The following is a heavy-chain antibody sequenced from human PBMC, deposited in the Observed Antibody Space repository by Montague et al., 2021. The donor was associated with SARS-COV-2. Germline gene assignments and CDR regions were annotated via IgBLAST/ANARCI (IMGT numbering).Heavy chain of an antibody. J-gene: IGHJ4*02. CDR3: ARQLPSYCATNKCYPYYFDG. CDR2: LSYTGRT. CDR1: GGSISSPDYY. Sequence: SETLSLTCTVSGGSISSPDYYWGWIRQSPGMGLEWIGSLSYTGRTYYNPSLRSRVSFSMDTSKNHFSLSLSSVTVADTSVYFCARQLPSYCATNKCYPYYFDGWGQGALVTVSS. D-gene: IGHD2-8*01. V-gene: IGHV4-39*01.